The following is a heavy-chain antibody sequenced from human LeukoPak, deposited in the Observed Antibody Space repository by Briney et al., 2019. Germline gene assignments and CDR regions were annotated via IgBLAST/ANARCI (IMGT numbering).Heavy chain of an antibody. CDR1: GGTFRSYA. CDR3: ARVPAPYSYDTNPYDS. CDR2: IIPLLNAT. J-gene: IGHJ4*02. Sequence: SVKVSCKASGGTFRSYAFSWVRQAPGQGLEWMGGIIPLLNATNYAQKFQGRVTITADESTSTAYMELSSLRSEDTAVYYCARVPAPYSYDTNPYDSWGQGTLVTVSS. V-gene: IGHV1-69*01. D-gene: IGHD3-22*01.